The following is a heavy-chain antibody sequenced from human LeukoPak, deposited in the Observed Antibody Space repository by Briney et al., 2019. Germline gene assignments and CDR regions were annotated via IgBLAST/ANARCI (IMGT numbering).Heavy chain of an antibody. J-gene: IGHJ4*02. D-gene: IGHD3-10*01. CDR1: GFTFTSSA. Sequence: ASVKVSCKASGFTFTSSAMQWVRQARGQRLEWIGWIVVGSGNTNYAQKFQERVTITRDMSTSTAYMDLSWLRSDDTAVYYCARCNSVSGSYYAHDHWGQGSLVTVSS. CDR2: IVVGSGNT. V-gene: IGHV1-58*02. CDR3: ARCNSVSGSYYAHDH.